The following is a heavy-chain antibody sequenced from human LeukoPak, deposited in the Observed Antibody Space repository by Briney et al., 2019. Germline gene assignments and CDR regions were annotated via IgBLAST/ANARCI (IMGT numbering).Heavy chain of an antibody. CDR2: ISGSGGST. CDR3: ATRIVGATYFDY. Sequence: GGSLRLSCAASGFTFSSYAMSWVRQAPGKGLEWVSAISGSGGSTYYADSVKGRFTISRDNSKNTLYLQMNSLRAEDTAVYYCATRIVGATYFDYWGQGTLVTVSS. J-gene: IGHJ4*02. D-gene: IGHD1-26*01. V-gene: IGHV3-23*01. CDR1: GFTFSSYA.